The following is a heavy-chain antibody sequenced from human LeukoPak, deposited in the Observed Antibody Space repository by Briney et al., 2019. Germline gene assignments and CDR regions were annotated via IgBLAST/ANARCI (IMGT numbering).Heavy chain of an antibody. CDR2: IWSGGTEK. D-gene: IGHD4-11*01. CDR3: AKDAQRGFDYSNSLEK. J-gene: IGHJ4*02. V-gene: IGHV3-33*06. Sequence: GGSLRPSCAASGFTYSHYGMHWVRQAPGKGLEWVAVIWSGGTEKYYGDAVKGRFTISRDNSRNTLYLQMNSLRGEDTAVYYCAKDAQRGFDYSNSLEKWGQGTLVAVSS. CDR1: GFTYSHYG.